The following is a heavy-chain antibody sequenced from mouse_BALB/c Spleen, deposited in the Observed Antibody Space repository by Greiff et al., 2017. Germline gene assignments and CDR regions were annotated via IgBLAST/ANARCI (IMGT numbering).Heavy chain of an antibody. Sequence: VQLQQSGAELVKPGASVKLSCTASGFNINDTYMHWVKQRPEQGLEWIGRIDPANGNTKYDPKFQGKATITADTSSNTAYLQVSSLTSEDTAVYYCARLGGYYAMGYWGQGTSVTVSS. V-gene: IGHV14-3*02. CDR3: ARLGGYYAMGY. CDR2: IDPANGNT. J-gene: IGHJ4*01. CDR1: GFNINDTY.